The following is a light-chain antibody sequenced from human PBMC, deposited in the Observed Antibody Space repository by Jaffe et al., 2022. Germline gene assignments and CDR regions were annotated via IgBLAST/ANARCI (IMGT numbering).Light chain of an antibody. CDR3: SSYIRTTTLVL. Sequence: QSALTQPASVSGSPGQSITISCTGTSSDIGYYNYVSWYQQHPGKAPKLMIYEVSNRPSGVSDRFSGSKSGNTASLTIFGLQAEDEADYYCSSYIRTTTLVLFGGGTRLTVL. V-gene: IGLV2-14*01. CDR1: SSDIGYYNY. J-gene: IGLJ2*01. CDR2: EVS.